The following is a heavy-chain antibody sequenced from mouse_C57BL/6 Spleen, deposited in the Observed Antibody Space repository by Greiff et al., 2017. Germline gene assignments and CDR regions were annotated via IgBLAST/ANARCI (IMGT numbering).Heavy chain of an antibody. Sequence: EVKLVESGGGLVKPGGSLKLSCAASGFTFSDYGMHWVRQAPEKGLEWVAYISSGSSTIYYADTVKGRFTISRDNAKNTLFLQMTSQRSEDTAKYYGASGYGNYYAMDYWGQGTSVTVSS. CDR2: ISSGSSTI. CDR1: GFTFSDYG. CDR3: ASGYGNYYAMDY. J-gene: IGHJ4*01. D-gene: IGHD2-1*01. V-gene: IGHV5-17*01.